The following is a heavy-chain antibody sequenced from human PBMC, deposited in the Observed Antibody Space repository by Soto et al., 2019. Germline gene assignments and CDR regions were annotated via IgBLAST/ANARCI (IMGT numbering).Heavy chain of an antibody. CDR3: ARALVVPAAILINNWFDP. J-gene: IGHJ5*02. D-gene: IGHD2-2*01. Sequence: QVQLQESGPGLVKPSQTLSLTCTVSGGSISSGGYYWSWIRQHPGKGLEWIGYIYYSGSTYYNPSLKSRVTISVDTSKNQFSLKLRSVTAADTAVYYCARALVVPAAILINNWFDPWGQGTLVTVSS. CDR1: GGSISSGGYY. CDR2: IYYSGST. V-gene: IGHV4-31*03.